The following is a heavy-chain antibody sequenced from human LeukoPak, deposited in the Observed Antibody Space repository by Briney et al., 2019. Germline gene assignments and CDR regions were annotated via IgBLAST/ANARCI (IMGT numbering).Heavy chain of an antibody. J-gene: IGHJ3*02. D-gene: IGHD3-22*01. CDR3: ATLVVVSATDI. V-gene: IGHV4-30-2*01. CDR2: IYHSGST. Sequence: SETLSLTCAVSGGSISSGGYSWSWIRQPPGKGLEWIGYIYHSGSTYHNPSLKSRVTISVDRSKNQFSLKLSSVTAADTAVYYCATLVVVSATDIWGQGTMVTVSS. CDR1: GGSISSGGYS.